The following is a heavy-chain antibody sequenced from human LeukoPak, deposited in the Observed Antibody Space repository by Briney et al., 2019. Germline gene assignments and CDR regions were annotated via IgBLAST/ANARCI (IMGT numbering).Heavy chain of an antibody. Sequence: GGSLTLFCAASGFTFSSYEMHWVRQAPGKWLEWVSYISSSVSTKYHAESLKGRFTISRDNAKNSLYLQMNSLRAEDTAIYYCARDPWIQLGGGDYWGQGTLITVSS. CDR3: ARDPWIQLGGGDY. J-gene: IGHJ4*02. CDR2: ISSSVSTK. CDR1: GFTFSSYE. V-gene: IGHV3-48*03. D-gene: IGHD5-18*01.